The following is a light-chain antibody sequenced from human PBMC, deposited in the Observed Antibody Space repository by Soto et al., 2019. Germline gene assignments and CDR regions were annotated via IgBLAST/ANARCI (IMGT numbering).Light chain of an antibody. CDR3: ATWDDSLNGVV. V-gene: IGLV1-44*01. CDR2: STN. Sequence: QSVLTQPPSASGTPGQRVTISCPGSSSNIGGNTVNWYQQLPGTTPKLLIYSTNQRPSGVPDRFSGSKSGTSASLAISGLQSEDEADYYCATWDDSLNGVVFGGGTKLTVL. CDR1: SSNIGGNT. J-gene: IGLJ2*01.